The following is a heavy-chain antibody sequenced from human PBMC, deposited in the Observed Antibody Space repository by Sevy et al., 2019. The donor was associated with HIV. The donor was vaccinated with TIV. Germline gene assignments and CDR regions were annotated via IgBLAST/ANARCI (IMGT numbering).Heavy chain of an antibody. J-gene: IGHJ4*02. CDR2: IYSDETT. CDR1: GFSFNSNY. D-gene: IGHD5-18*01. Sequence: GGSLRLSCAASGFSFNSNYMTWVRQAPGKGLEGVSVIYSDETTYHADSVKDRFTISRDNSKNMLYLQMSSLRAEDTAIYYCARGKSGYGYALNYWGQGTLVTVSS. V-gene: IGHV3-66*01. CDR3: ARGKSGYGYALNY.